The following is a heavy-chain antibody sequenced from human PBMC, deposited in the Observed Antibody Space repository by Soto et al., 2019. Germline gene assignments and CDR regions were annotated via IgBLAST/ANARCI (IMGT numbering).Heavy chain of an antibody. J-gene: IGHJ4*02. CDR2: ISNSDGKT. V-gene: IGHV3-23*01. D-gene: IGHD3-10*01. CDR1: GFTFSSYA. CDR3: AKPREVAGRGRFDY. Sequence: EVQLLESGGGLVQPGGSLRLSCAASGFTFSSYAMTWVRQAPVKGLEWVSTISNSDGKTYYADSVKGRFTISRDNSKNPLYLQMNSLRAEDTAIYYCAKPREVAGRGRFDYWGQGTLVTVSS.